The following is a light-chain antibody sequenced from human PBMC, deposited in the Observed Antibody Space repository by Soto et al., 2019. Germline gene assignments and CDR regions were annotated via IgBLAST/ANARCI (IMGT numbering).Light chain of an antibody. J-gene: IGLJ2*01. CDR2: SNN. CDR1: TSKIGSNT. Sequence: QSVLPQLPSASGTPGQRVTISCSGSTSKIGSNTVNWYQQLPGTAPKLLIYSNNQRPSGVPDRFSGSKSGASASLAISGLQSEDEGDYYCAAWEDSLNGVVFGGGTQLTVL. CDR3: AAWEDSLNGVV. V-gene: IGLV1-44*01.